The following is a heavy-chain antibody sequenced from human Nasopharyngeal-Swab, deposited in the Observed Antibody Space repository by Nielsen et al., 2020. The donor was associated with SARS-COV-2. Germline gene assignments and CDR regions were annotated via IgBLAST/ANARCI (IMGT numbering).Heavy chain of an antibody. CDR2: LVEDGVDK. CDR3: AKAYRLQDPKHFDS. Sequence: GESLKISCVASGFTFSSQTRSWVRQAPGRGLEWVASLVEDGVDKYYAESVKGRFTVSRDNSRNTLYLQMNSLRAEDTAIYYCAKAYRLQDPKHFDSWGPGILATVSS. J-gene: IGHJ4*02. D-gene: IGHD3-16*01. CDR1: GFTFSSQT. V-gene: IGHV3-23*01.